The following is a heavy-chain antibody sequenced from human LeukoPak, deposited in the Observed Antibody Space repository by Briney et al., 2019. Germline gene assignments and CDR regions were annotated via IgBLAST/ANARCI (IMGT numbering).Heavy chain of an antibody. CDR1: GGTFSSYA. J-gene: IGHJ3*02. CDR3: ARERYGSGSYTLAFRRRNHDAFDI. D-gene: IGHD3-10*01. V-gene: IGHV1-69*05. Sequence: ASVKVSCKASGGTFSSYAISWVRQAPGQGLEWMGGIIPIFGTANYAQKFQGRVTITTDESTSTAYMELSSLRSEDTAVYYCARERYGSGSYTLAFRRRNHDAFDIWGQGTMVTVSS. CDR2: IIPIFGTA.